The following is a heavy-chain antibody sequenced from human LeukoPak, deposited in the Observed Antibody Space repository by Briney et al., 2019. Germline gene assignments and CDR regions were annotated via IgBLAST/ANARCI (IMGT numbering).Heavy chain of an antibody. J-gene: IGHJ4*02. Sequence: PSETLSLTCTVSGGSISSGGYYWSWIRQHPGKGLEWIGYIYYSGSTYYNPSLKSRVTISVDTSKNLFSLKLSSVTAADTAVYYCARSAAGTLHYWGQGTLVTVSS. CDR2: IYYSGST. CDR3: ARSAAGTLHY. V-gene: IGHV4-31*03. D-gene: IGHD6-13*01. CDR1: GGSISSGGYY.